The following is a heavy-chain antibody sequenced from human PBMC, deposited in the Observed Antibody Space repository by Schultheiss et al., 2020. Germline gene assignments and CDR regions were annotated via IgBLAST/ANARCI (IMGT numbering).Heavy chain of an antibody. Sequence: SETLSLTCAVYGGSFSGYYWSWIRQPPGKGLEWIGEINHSGSTNYNPSLKSRVTISVDTSKNQFSLKLSSVTAADTAVYYCARGQSPNCSGGSCYKFDYWGQGTLVTVSS. D-gene: IGHD2-15*01. J-gene: IGHJ4*02. CDR2: INHSGST. CDR1: GGSFSGYY. V-gene: IGHV4-34*01. CDR3: ARGQSPNCSGGSCYKFDY.